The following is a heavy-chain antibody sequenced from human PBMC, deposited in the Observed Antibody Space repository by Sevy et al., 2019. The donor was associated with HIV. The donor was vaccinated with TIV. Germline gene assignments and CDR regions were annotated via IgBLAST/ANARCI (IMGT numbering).Heavy chain of an antibody. CDR2: ISGSGGST. J-gene: IGHJ4*02. V-gene: IGHV3-23*01. CDR1: GFTFSSYA. Sequence: GGCLRLSCAASGFTFSSYAMSWVRQAPGKGLEWVSAISGSGGSTYYADSVKGRFTISRDNSKNTLYLQMNSLRAEDTAVYYCASGGFYYDSSGYYVNYWGQGTLVTVSS. D-gene: IGHD3-22*01. CDR3: ASGGFYYDSSGYYVNY.